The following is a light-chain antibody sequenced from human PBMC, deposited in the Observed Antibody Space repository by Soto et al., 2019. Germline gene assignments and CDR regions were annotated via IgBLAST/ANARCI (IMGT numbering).Light chain of an antibody. V-gene: IGKV3-15*01. CDR1: QSINAH. J-gene: IGKJ1*01. CDR2: GAS. Sequence: EVVMTQSPATLSVSPGERVTLSCRASQSINAHLAWYQQKPGQAPRLLIHGASTRATGIPARFSGSGYGTEFILTISSLQSGDFAVYYCQHYNTWFRTFGKGTKVE. CDR3: QHYNTWFRT.